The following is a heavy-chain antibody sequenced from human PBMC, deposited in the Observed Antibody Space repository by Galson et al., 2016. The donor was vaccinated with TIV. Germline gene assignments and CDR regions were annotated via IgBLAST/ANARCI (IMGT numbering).Heavy chain of an antibody. D-gene: IGHD3-16*01. CDR2: IGSRGTAI. CDR3: AKDHPQGWGFDC. V-gene: IGHV3-11*04. CDR1: GFIFSDYY. J-gene: IGHJ4*02. Sequence: SLRLSCAASGFIFSDYYMSWIRQAPGRGLEWVSYIGSRGTAIYYADSVKGRFTISRDNAKNSVFLQMNSLRAEDTAVYYCAKDHPQGWGFDCWGQGTLVTVSS.